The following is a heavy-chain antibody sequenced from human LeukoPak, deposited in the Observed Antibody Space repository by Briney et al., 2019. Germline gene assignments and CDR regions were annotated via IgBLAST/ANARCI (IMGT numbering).Heavy chain of an antibody. D-gene: IGHD1-26*01. CDR1: GFTFSSYA. CDR3: AKATYSGSFPYFDY. J-gene: IGHJ4*02. Sequence: GGSLRLSCAASGFTFSSYAMSWVRQAPGKGLEWVSAISGSGGSTYYADSVKGRFTISRDNSKNTLYLQMHSLRAEDAAVYYCAKATYSGSFPYFDYWGQGTLVTVSS. V-gene: IGHV3-23*01. CDR2: ISGSGGST.